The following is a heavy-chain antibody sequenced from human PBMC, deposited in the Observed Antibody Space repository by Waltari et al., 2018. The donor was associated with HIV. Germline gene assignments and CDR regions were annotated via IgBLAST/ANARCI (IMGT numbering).Heavy chain of an antibody. J-gene: IGHJ4*02. CDR3: AKDGYTPTCFDY. CDR2: ITYDGSNK. Sequence: QVQLVESGGDVVQPGGSLRLSCAVSGFTFRSYGMHWVRQAPGKGLEWMSFITYDGSNKYYADSVKGRFTISRDSSKNTLYLQMNGLRSEDTAVYYCAKDGYTPTCFDYWGQGTLVTVSS. D-gene: IGHD1-1*01. CDR1: GFTFRSYG. V-gene: IGHV3-30*02.